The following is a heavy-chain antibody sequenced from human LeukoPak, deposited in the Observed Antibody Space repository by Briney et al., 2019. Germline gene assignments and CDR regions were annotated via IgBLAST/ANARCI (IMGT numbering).Heavy chain of an antibody. Sequence: PSETLSLTCIVSGGSISSYYWSWIRQPPGKGLEWIGYIYYSGSTNYNPSLKSRVTISVDTSKKQFSLKLNSVIAADTAVYYCAKGPLIGWYYFDSWGQGTLVTVSS. V-gene: IGHV4-59*08. CDR3: AKGPLIGWYYFDS. CDR2: IYYSGST. J-gene: IGHJ4*02. CDR1: GGSISSYY. D-gene: IGHD2-15*01.